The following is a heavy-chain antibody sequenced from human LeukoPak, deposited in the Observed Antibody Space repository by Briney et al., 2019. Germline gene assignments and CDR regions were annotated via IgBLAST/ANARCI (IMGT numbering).Heavy chain of an antibody. CDR3: AKKRARASYDY. CDR2: ITVSAAGT. CDR1: GVTFSSYA. J-gene: IGHJ4*02. D-gene: IGHD6-25*01. V-gene: IGHV3-23*01. Sequence: GRSLRLSCAASGVTFSSYAMTWVRQAPGKGLEWVSTITVSAAGTYYADSVKGRFTISRDNSKNTLYLQMNSLRPEDTAVYYCAKKRARASYDYWGQGTLVTVSS.